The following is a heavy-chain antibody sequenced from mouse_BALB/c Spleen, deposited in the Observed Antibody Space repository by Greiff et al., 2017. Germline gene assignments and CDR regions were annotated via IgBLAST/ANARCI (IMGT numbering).Heavy chain of an antibody. CDR3: ARYRSYFFDY. Sequence: EVKLVESGGGLVKPGGSLKLSCAASGFTFSSYAMSWVRQSPEKRLEWVAEISSGGSYTYYPDTVTGRFTISRDNAKNTLYLEMSSLRSEDTAMYYCARYRSYFFDYWGQGTTLTVSS. J-gene: IGHJ2*01. V-gene: IGHV5-9-4*01. CDR2: ISSGGSYT. CDR1: GFTFSSYA.